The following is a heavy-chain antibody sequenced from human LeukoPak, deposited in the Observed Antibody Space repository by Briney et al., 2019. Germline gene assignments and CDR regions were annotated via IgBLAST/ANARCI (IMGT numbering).Heavy chain of an antibody. Sequence: SETLSPTCTVSGGSISNYFWTWIRQPPGKGLEWIGYIYTSGNTNYNPSLESRVTMSVDTSKNQFSLRLNSVTAADTAVYYCTRGFLQIDYWGQGTLVTVSS. J-gene: IGHJ4*02. CDR1: GGSISNYF. CDR2: IYTSGNT. V-gene: IGHV4-4*09. CDR3: TRGFLQIDY.